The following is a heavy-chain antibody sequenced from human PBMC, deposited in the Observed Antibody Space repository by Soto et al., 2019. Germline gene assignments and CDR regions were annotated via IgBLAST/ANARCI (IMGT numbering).Heavy chain of an antibody. D-gene: IGHD2-15*01. CDR1: SGSISSSNW. CDR3: ASSGGYCSGGSCYSPGYYYYMDV. J-gene: IGHJ6*03. CDR2: IYHSGST. V-gene: IGHV4-4*02. Sequence: SETLSLTCAVSSGSISSSNWWSWVRQPPGKGLEWIGEIYHSGSTNYNPSLKSRVTISVDKSKNQFSLKLSSVTAADTAVYYCASSGGYCSGGSCYSPGYYYYMDVWGKGTTVTVSS.